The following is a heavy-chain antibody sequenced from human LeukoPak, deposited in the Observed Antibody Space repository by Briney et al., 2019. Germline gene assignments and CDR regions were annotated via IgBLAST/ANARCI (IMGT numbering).Heavy chain of an antibody. D-gene: IGHD6-13*01. J-gene: IGHJ4*02. CDR2: IYYSGST. V-gene: IGHV4-61*01. CDR3: ASSGYSSSSPNDY. CDR1: GGSISSSSYY. Sequence: SETLSLTCTVSGGSISSSSYYWSWIRQPPGKGLEWIGYIYYSGSTNYNPSLKSRVTISVDTSKNQFSLKLSSVTAADTAVYYCASSGYSSSSPNDYWGQGTLVTVSS.